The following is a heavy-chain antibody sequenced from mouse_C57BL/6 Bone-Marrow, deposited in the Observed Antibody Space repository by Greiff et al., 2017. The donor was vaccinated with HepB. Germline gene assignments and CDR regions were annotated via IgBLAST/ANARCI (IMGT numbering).Heavy chain of an antibody. CDR1: GYTFTSYG. CDR3: ARSRWLRFAY. Sequence: VQLQQSGAELARPGASVKLSCKASGYTFTSYGISWVKQRTGQGLEWIGEIYPRSGNTYYNEKFKGKATLTADKSSSTAYMELRSLTSEDSAVYFWARSRWLRFAYWGQGTLVTVSA. CDR2: IYPRSGNT. D-gene: IGHD1-1*02. V-gene: IGHV1-81*01. J-gene: IGHJ3*01.